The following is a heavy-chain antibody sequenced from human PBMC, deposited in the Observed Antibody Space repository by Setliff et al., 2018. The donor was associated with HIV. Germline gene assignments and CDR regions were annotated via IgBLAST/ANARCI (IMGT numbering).Heavy chain of an antibody. CDR3: ARRRSPPSGFYSKYYMDV. J-gene: IGHJ6*03. CDR1: GGSISSFF. V-gene: IGHV4-59*08. CDR2: ISYSGST. Sequence: SETLSLTCTVSGGSISSFFWSWIRQPPGKGLEWIGHISYSGSTNYNPSFKSRVTISVDTSKNQFSLKLTSVTAADTAVYYCARRRSPPSGFYSKYYMDVWGKGTTVTVSS. D-gene: IGHD3-22*01.